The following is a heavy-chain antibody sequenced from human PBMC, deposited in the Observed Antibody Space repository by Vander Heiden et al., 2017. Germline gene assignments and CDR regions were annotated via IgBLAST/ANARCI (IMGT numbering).Heavy chain of an antibody. D-gene: IGHD3-10*01. V-gene: IGHV5-51*01. CDR1: GYSFGSYW. CDR3: ARQEIQLSFTMGRGGWFDP. J-gene: IGHJ5*02. CDR2: IYPGDSDV. Sequence: EVQLVQSGAEVNTPGESLKISCKGYGYSFGSYWIGWVRQMPGKGLEWMGVIYPGDSDVRYSPSFEGQVTISADKSINTAYLQWNSLKASDTAIYYCARQEIQLSFTMGRGGWFDPWGQGTLVTVSS.